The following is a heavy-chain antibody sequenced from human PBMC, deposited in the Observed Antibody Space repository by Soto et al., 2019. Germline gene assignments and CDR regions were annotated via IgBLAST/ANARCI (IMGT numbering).Heavy chain of an antibody. Sequence: QVHLVQSGAEVRKPGASVKVSCKGSGYTFTTYGITWVRQAPGQGLEWMGWSSAHNGNTNYAQKLQGRVTVTRDTSTSTAYMELRNLRSDATAVYYCARGRYGDYWGQGALVTVSS. V-gene: IGHV1-18*01. J-gene: IGHJ4*02. CDR2: SSAHNGNT. D-gene: IGHD1-1*01. CDR1: GYTFTTYG. CDR3: ARGRYGDY.